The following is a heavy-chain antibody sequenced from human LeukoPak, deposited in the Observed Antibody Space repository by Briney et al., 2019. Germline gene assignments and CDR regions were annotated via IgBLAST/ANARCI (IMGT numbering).Heavy chain of an antibody. Sequence: ASVKVSCKASGYTFTSYGISWVRQAPGQGLEWMGWISAYNGNTNYAQKLQGRVTMTTDTSTSTAYMELRSLRSDDTAVYYCARDTLINYYDSSGYYSTPWFDPWGQGTLVTVSS. CDR3: ARDTLINYYDSSGYYSTPWFDP. V-gene: IGHV1-18*01. CDR2: ISAYNGNT. CDR1: GYTFTSYG. D-gene: IGHD3-22*01. J-gene: IGHJ5*02.